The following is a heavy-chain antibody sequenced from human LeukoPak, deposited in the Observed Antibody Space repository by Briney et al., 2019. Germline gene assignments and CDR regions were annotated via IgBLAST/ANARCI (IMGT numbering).Heavy chain of an antibody. Sequence: GGSLRLSCAASGFTFSGSTIHWVRQASGKGLEWVGHIRSKANNYATAYAASVKGRFTISRDDSKNTAYLQMNSLKTEDTAVYYCAKDHVPAASSPYYFDYWGQGTLVTVSS. V-gene: IGHV3-73*01. CDR3: AKDHVPAASSPYYFDY. D-gene: IGHD6-25*01. J-gene: IGHJ4*02. CDR2: IRSKANNYAT. CDR1: GFTFSGST.